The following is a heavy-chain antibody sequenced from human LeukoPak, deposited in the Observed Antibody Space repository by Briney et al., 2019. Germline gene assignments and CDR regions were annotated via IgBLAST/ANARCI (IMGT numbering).Heavy chain of an antibody. J-gene: IGHJ4*02. CDR3: ARELVGYSSSPSGY. V-gene: IGHV1-69*13. CDR2: IIPIFGTA. CDR1: GGTFSSYA. Sequence: ASVKVSCKASGGTFSSYAISWVRQAPGQGLEWMGGIIPIFGTANYAQKFQGRVTITADESTSTAYMELSRLRSDDTAVYYCARELVGYSSSPSGYWGQGTLVTVSS. D-gene: IGHD6-13*01.